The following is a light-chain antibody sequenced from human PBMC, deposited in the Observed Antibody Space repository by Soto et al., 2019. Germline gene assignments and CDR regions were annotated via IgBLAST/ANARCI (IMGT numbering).Light chain of an antibody. Sequence: QSALTQPPSASGSPGQSVTISCTGSSSDVGGYNYVSWYQHHPGKAPKLMIYEVNKRPSGAPDRFSGSKSGNTASLTVSGLQAEDEADYYCISYAGSNSLVFGGGTQLTVL. CDR2: EVN. J-gene: IGLJ2*01. CDR3: ISYAGSNSLV. V-gene: IGLV2-8*01. CDR1: SSDVGGYNY.